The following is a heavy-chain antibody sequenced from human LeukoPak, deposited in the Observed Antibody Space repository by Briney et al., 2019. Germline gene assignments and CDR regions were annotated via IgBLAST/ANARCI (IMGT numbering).Heavy chain of an antibody. CDR3: AAARLKGSN. D-gene: IGHD6-25*01. Sequence: SETLSLTCTVSGGSISSGGYYWSWIRQPPGKGLEWIGYIYHSGSTYYNPSLKSRVTTSVDRSKNQFSLKLSSVTAADTAVYYCAAARLKGSNWGQGTLVTVSS. J-gene: IGHJ4*02. CDR1: GGSISSGGYY. CDR2: IYHSGST. V-gene: IGHV4-30-2*01.